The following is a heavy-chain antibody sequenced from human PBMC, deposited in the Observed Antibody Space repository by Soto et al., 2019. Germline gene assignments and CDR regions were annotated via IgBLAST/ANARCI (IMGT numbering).Heavy chain of an antibody. Sequence: PGESLKISCKGSGYSFTSYWIGWVRQMPGKGLEWMGIIYPGDSDTRYSPSFQGQVTISADKSISTAYLQWSSLKASDTAMYYCARQVKGLGPYYDILTGPTRPFDYWGQGTLVTVSS. V-gene: IGHV5-51*01. CDR2: IYPGDSDT. CDR3: ARQVKGLGPYYDILTGPTRPFDY. J-gene: IGHJ4*02. CDR1: GYSFTSYW. D-gene: IGHD3-9*01.